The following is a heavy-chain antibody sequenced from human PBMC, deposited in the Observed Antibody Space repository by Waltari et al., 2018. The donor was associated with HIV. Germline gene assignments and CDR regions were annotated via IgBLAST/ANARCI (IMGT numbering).Heavy chain of an antibody. J-gene: IGHJ4*02. V-gene: IGHV4-39*01. CDR1: GGSISSSSYY. D-gene: IGHD6-13*01. Sequence: QLQLQESGPGLVKPSETLSLTCTVSGGSISSSSYYWGWIRQPPGTGLEWIGSIYYSGSTYYNPSLKSRVTISVDTSKNQFSLKLSSVTAADTAVYYCARRPAPGYSSSWYGGGFDYWGQGTLVTVSS. CDR3: ARRPAPGYSSSWYGGGFDY. CDR2: IYYSGST.